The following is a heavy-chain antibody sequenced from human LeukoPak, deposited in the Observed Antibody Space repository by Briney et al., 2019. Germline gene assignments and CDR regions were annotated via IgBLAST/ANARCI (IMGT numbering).Heavy chain of an antibody. Sequence: PSETLSLTCAVYGGPFSGYYWSWIRQPPGKGLEWIGEINHSGTTNYNPSLKSRVTISVDTSKNQFSLNLSSVTAADTAVYYCARVPTTYYNFWSGPVFDYWGQGTLVTVSS. CDR1: GGPFSGYY. CDR2: INHSGTT. J-gene: IGHJ4*02. CDR3: ARVPTTYYNFWSGPVFDY. D-gene: IGHD3-3*01. V-gene: IGHV4-34*01.